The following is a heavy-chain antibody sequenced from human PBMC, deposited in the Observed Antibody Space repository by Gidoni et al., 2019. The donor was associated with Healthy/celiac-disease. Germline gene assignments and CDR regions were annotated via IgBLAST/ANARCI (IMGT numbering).Heavy chain of an antibody. Sequence: EVQLLESGGGLVQPGGSLRLSCAASGFTFSSYAMSWVRQAPGKGLEWVSAISGSGGSTYYADSVKGRFTISRDNSKNTLYLQMNSLRAEDTAVYYCASIGGNYYDSSGYWGQGTLVTVSS. V-gene: IGHV3-23*01. D-gene: IGHD3-22*01. J-gene: IGHJ4*02. CDR3: ASIGGNYYDSSGY. CDR1: GFTFSSYA. CDR2: ISGSGGST.